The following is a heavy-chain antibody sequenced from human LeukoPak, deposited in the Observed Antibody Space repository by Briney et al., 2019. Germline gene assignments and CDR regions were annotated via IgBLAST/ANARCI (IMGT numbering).Heavy chain of an antibody. V-gene: IGHV3-23*01. J-gene: IGHJ4*02. CDR1: GFTFSSYA. Sequence: PGGSLRLSCAASGFTFSSYAMSWVRQAPGKGLEWVSAISGSGGSTYYADSAKGRFTISRDNSKNTLYLQMNSLRAEDTAVYYCANPFRRRGYSGWGQGTLVTVSS. CDR2: ISGSGGST. D-gene: IGHD5-12*01. CDR3: ANPFRRRGYSG.